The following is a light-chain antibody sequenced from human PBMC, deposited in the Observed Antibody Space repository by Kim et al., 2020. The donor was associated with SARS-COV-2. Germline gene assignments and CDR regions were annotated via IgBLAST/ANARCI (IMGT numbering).Light chain of an antibody. CDR3: QSYDNSLDGWV. CDR2: GNN. Sequence: QSALTQPPSVSGTPGQRVTISCSGSSSNIGAGYDVHWYQQLPGTAPKLLIYGNNNRPSGVPDRFSGSKSGTSASLAITGLHADDEADYYCQSYDNSLDGWVFGGGTQLTVL. V-gene: IGLV1-40*01. J-gene: IGLJ3*02. CDR1: SSNIGAGYD.